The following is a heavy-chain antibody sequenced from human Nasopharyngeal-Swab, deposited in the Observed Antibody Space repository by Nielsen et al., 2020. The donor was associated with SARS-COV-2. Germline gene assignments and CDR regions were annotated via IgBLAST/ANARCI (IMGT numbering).Heavy chain of an antibody. D-gene: IGHD3-3*01. J-gene: IGHJ3*02. CDR1: GGTFSSYA. CDR2: IIPIFGTA. CDR3: ARGDTIFGKGSYDAFDI. V-gene: IGHV1-69*06. Sequence: SVKVSCKASGGTFSSYAISWVRQAPGQGLEWMGGIIPIFGTANYAQKFQGRVTITADKSTSTAYMELSSLRSEDTAVYYCARGDTIFGKGSYDAFDIWGQGAMVTVSS.